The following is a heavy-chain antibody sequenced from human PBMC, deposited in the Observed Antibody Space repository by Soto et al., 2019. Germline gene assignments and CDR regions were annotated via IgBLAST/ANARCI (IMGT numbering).Heavy chain of an antibody. CDR1: GFTFSRYW. Sequence: EVQLVESGGGLVQPGGSLRLSCAASGFTFSRYWMHWVRQAPGKGLVWVSRINSDGSSTPYADFVKGRFSISIDNAKNTLFLQVNSLRPEDTAVYYFARGGTTPVSYYYAMDVWGQGITVIVSS. J-gene: IGHJ6*02. CDR2: INSDGSST. CDR3: ARGGTTPVSYYYAMDV. D-gene: IGHD1-26*01. V-gene: IGHV3-74*01.